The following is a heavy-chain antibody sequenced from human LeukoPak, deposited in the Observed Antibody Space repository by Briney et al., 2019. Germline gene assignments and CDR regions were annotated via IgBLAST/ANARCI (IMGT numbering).Heavy chain of an antibody. CDR2: ISGSGCST. Sequence: GGSRRLSCAASGFTVSSYAMSWVRQAPGKWREWVSAISGSGCSTYYADSVKGRFTISRDNSKNTLYLQMNSLRAEDKAVYYCAKGPDYDILTGFDYWGQGTLVTVSS. D-gene: IGHD3-9*01. J-gene: IGHJ4*02. CDR1: GFTVSSYA. CDR3: AKGPDYDILTGFDY. V-gene: IGHV3-23*01.